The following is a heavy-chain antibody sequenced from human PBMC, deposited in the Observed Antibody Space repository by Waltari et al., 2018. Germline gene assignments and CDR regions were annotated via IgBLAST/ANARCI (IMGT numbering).Heavy chain of an antibody. J-gene: IGHJ3*01. CDR3: ATYIGASVGTAAFDV. V-gene: IGHV4-39*01. CDR1: GVSITSNRHY. Sequence: QLQLQESGPRLVKPSETLSLTCTVSGVSITSNRHYWAWIRQAPGQGLEWIGTVSYSGATHISPSLKGRVSVSRDTSKNQLSLILGSVTAADMAVYYCATYIGASVGTAAFDVWGQGTMVTVSS. CDR2: VSYSGAT. D-gene: IGHD5-12*01.